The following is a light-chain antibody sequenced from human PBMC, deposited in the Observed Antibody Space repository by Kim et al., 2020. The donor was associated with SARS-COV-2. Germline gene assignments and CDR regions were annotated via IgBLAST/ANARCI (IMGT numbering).Light chain of an antibody. CDR3: ASYTSSRTSV. Sequence: QSALTQPASVSGSPGQSITISCTGTSRDVGGYNYVSWYQQHPGKAPKLMIYDVNKRPSGVSNRFSGSKSGNTASLTISGLQAEDEADYYCASYTSSRTSVFGTGTKVTVL. CDR2: DVN. CDR1: SRDVGGYNY. V-gene: IGLV2-14*03. J-gene: IGLJ1*01.